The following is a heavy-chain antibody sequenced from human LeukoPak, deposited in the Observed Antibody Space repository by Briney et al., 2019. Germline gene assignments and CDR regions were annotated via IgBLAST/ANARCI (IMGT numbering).Heavy chain of an antibody. J-gene: IGHJ4*02. Sequence: PSETLSLTCTVSGGSISSDSHYWAWIRQPPGKGLEWIGSIFYSGSTYYTPSLKSRVTMSVDTSKNQFSLRLTSVTAADTALYYCARDTIPPRNATEQKTGTYYWGQGTLVTVSS. CDR2: IFYSGST. CDR1: GGSISSDSHY. D-gene: IGHD7-27*01. V-gene: IGHV4-39*02. CDR3: ARDTIPPRNATEQKTGTYY.